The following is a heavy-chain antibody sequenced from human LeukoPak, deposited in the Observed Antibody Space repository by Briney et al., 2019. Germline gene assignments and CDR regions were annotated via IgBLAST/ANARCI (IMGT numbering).Heavy chain of an antibody. CDR2: INPNSAGT. Sequence: GASVKVSCKASGYTFTSYYIHWVRQAPGQGLDWMEWINPNSAGTNYAQKIQGRVTMTRDTSISTAYMELSRLRSDDTAVYYCARAPYYYDSSGYYHVPFDYWGQGTLVTVSS. CDR3: ARAPYYYDSSGYYHVPFDY. J-gene: IGHJ4*02. D-gene: IGHD3-22*01. CDR1: GYTFTSYY. V-gene: IGHV1-2*02.